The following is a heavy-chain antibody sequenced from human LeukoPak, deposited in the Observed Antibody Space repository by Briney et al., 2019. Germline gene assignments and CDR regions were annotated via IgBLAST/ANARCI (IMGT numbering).Heavy chain of an antibody. Sequence: GESLRLSCAASGFSFNMFPMHWVRQAPGKGLECVAVISYDGNNKYYADSVNGRFTISRDNSKNTLYLQMNSLRAEDTAVYYCARMGPGYSYAHGYGMDVWGQGTTVTVSS. CDR3: ARMGPGYSYAHGYGMDV. V-gene: IGHV3-30*14. CDR2: ISYDGNNK. CDR1: GFSFNMFP. J-gene: IGHJ6*02. D-gene: IGHD5-18*01.